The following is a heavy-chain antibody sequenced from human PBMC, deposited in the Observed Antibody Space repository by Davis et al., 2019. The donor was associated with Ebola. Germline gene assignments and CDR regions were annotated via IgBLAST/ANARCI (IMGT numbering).Heavy chain of an antibody. D-gene: IGHD6-13*01. J-gene: IGHJ4*02. V-gene: IGHV3-23*01. CDR2: LSVTGGHS. Sequence: GGSLRLSCAASGFTFRAYAMSWVRQAPGKGLEWVAALSVTGGHSFYADSVKGRFTISRDNSKNSLYLQMNSLRAEDTALYYCAKDITFDSSSWYGIDYWGQGTLVTVSS. CDR3: AKDITFDSSSWYGIDY. CDR1: GFTFRAYA.